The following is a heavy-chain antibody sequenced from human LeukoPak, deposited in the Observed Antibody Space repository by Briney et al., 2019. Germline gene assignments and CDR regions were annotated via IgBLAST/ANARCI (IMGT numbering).Heavy chain of an antibody. CDR3: AMKLGIVGAPAAFDI. V-gene: IGHV4-38-2*02. Sequence: SETLSLTCTVSGYSISSGYYWGWIRQPPGKGLEWIGSIYHSGSTYYNPSLKSRVTISVDTSKNQFSLKLSSVTAADTAVYYCAMKLGIVGAPAAFDIWGQGTMVTVSS. CDR2: IYHSGST. D-gene: IGHD1-26*01. CDR1: GYSISSGYY. J-gene: IGHJ3*02.